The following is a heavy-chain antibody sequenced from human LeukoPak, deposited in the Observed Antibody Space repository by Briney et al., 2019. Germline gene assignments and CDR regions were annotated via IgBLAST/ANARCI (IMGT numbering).Heavy chain of an antibody. CDR3: ARVPYITVTYGPHWCDP. V-gene: IGHV4-39*07. CDR2: IYYSGST. D-gene: IGHD4-17*01. Sequence: PSETLSLTCTVSGGSISSSSYYWGWIRQPPGNGLEWIGCIYYSGSTYYNPSLKSRVTISVDTSKNQFSLKLRSVTAADTAVYYCARVPYITVTYGPHWCDPWGQGTLVTVSS. CDR1: GGSISSSSYY. J-gene: IGHJ5*02.